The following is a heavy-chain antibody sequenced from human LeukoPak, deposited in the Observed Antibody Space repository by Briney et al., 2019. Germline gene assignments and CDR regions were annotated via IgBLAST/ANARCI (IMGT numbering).Heavy chain of an antibody. V-gene: IGHV4-59*01. J-gene: IGHJ4*02. D-gene: IGHD1-26*01. Sequence: SETLSLTCTVSGGSISSYYWSWIRQPPGKGLEWIGYIYYSGSTNYNPSLKSRVTISVDTSKNRFSLKLSSVTAADTAVYYCARVGWGDYLDYWGQGTLVTVSS. CDR3: ARVGWGDYLDY. CDR1: GGSISSYY. CDR2: IYYSGST.